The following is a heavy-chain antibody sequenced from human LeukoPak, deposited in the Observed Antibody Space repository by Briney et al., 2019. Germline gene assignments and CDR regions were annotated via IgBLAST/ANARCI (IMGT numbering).Heavy chain of an antibody. D-gene: IGHD2-2*01. CDR3: ARDKKEYQLLNWFDP. Sequence: ASVKVSCKASGYTFTSYYMHWVRQAPGQGLEWMGIINPSGGSTSYAQKFQGRVTMTRDTSTSTVYMELSSLRSEDTAVYYCARDKKEYQLLNWFDPWGQGTLVTVSS. J-gene: IGHJ5*02. CDR2: INPSGGST. CDR1: GYTFTSYY. V-gene: IGHV1-46*01.